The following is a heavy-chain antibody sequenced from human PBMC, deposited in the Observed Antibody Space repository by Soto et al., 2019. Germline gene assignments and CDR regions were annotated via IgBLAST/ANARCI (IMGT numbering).Heavy chain of an antibody. V-gene: IGHV3-23*01. J-gene: IGHJ4*02. Sequence: EVQLLESGGGLVQPGGSLRLSCAASGFTFSRFAMSWVRQAPGKGLEWVSALSGSGRSTYYADSVRGRFTISRDNSKNTLYLQMNSLRAEDTAVYYCAKDSSSWSTHQDFDYWGQGTLVTVSS. CDR2: LSGSGRST. CDR3: AKDSSSWSTHQDFDY. D-gene: IGHD6-13*01. CDR1: GFTFSRFA.